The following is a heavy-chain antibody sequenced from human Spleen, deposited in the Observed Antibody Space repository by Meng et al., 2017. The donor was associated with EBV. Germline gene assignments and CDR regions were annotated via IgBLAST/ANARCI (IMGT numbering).Heavy chain of an antibody. Sequence: ESGPGRVTPSGTLSLTCAVAGGSISSSTWWTWVRQPPGKGLEWIGEIYHGGDTNYNPSLKSRVTISVDKSKNQFSLKVRSVTAADTAVYYCARRGVDYYDSSAWGWGQGALVTVSS. V-gene: IGHV4-4*02. CDR1: GGSISSSTW. D-gene: IGHD3-22*01. CDR2: IYHGGDT. J-gene: IGHJ4*02. CDR3: ARRGVDYYDSSAWG.